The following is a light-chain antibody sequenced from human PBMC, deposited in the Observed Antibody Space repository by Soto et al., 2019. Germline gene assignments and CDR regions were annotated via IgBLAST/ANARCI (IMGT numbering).Light chain of an antibody. CDR3: QHYGDSSST. V-gene: IGKV3D-20*01. J-gene: IGKJ4*01. CDR1: QTIAYNL. CDR2: DAS. Sequence: IVLTQSPGTLSLSPGEVATLSCGASQTIAYNLLAWHQQKPGLAPRLLVYDASKRATGIPDRFSGSGSGTDFTLNITTLEPEDFAVYYGQHYGDSSSTFGGGTRVEI.